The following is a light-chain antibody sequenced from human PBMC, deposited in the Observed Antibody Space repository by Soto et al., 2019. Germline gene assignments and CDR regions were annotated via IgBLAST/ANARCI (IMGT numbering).Light chain of an antibody. CDR3: QLYGGSRPFT. CDR1: QSVSSDY. Sequence: EIVLTQSPGTLSLPPGARATLSCRASQSVSSDYLAWYQQKPGQAPRLLISRASRRATGIPDRFSGSGSGTDFTLTITRLEAEDFADYYCQLYGGSRPFTGGPGTKVDIK. V-gene: IGKV3-20*01. J-gene: IGKJ3*01. CDR2: RAS.